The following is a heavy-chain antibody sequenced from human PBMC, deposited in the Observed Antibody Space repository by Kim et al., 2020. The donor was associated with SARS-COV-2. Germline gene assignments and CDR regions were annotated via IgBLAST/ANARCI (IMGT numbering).Heavy chain of an antibody. V-gene: IGHV4-4*02. D-gene: IGHD2-15*01. CDR1: GASISSYNW. Sequence: SETLSLTCAVSGASISSYNWFNWVRQAPGKGLEWIGEIFNSGATYYNPSLQSRVTISMDKSKNQFSLHMMSVTAADTAVYFCARGGGYYFDYWGQGALV. J-gene: IGHJ4*02. CDR2: IFNSGAT. CDR3: ARGGGYYFDY.